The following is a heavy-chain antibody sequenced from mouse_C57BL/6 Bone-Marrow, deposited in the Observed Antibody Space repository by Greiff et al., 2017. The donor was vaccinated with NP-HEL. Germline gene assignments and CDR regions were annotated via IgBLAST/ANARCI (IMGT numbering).Heavy chain of an antibody. CDR1: GYTFTDYY. D-gene: IGHD1-1*01. CDR3: ARYLITTVVAPYAMDY. Sequence: QVQLQQSGAELVKPGASVKISCKASGYTFTDYYINWVKQRPGQGLEWIGKIGPGSGSTYYNEKFKGKATLTADKSSSTAYMQLSSLTSEDSAVYFCARYLITTVVAPYAMDYWGQGTSVTVSS. V-gene: IGHV1-77*01. CDR2: IGPGSGST. J-gene: IGHJ4*01.